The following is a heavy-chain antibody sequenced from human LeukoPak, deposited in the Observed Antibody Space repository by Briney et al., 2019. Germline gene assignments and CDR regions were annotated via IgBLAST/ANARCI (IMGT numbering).Heavy chain of an antibody. Sequence: PGGSLRLSCAASGFTFDDYAMHWVRQAPGKGLEWVSGISWNSGSIGYADSVKGRFTISRDNAKNSLYLQMNSLRAEDTALYYCAKDIAAAGSYYYAMDVWGQGTTVTVSS. D-gene: IGHD6-13*01. CDR1: GFTFDDYA. CDR3: AKDIAAAGSYYYAMDV. V-gene: IGHV3-9*01. J-gene: IGHJ6*02. CDR2: ISWNSGSI.